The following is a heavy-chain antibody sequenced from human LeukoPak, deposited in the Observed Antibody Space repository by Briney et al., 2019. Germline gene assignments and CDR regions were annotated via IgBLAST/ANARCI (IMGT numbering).Heavy chain of an antibody. V-gene: IGHV3-23*01. CDR1: GFTFSSYW. D-gene: IGHD6-13*01. CDR2: ISGSGGST. Sequence: GGSLRLSCAASGFTFSSYWMHWVRQAPGKGLEWVSAISGSGGSTYYADSVKGRFTISRDNSKNTLYLQMNSLRAEDTAVYYCAKTSSSWYSHFDYWGQGTLVTVSS. CDR3: AKTSSSWYSHFDY. J-gene: IGHJ4*02.